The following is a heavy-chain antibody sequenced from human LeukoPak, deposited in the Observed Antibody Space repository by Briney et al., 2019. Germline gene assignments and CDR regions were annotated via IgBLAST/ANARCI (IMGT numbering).Heavy chain of an antibody. CDR1: GYTFTSYG. CDR3: AKYNQYSSGWFDNWFDP. D-gene: IGHD6-19*01. V-gene: IGHV1-18*01. J-gene: IGHJ5*02. CDR2: ISAYNGNT. Sequence: ASVKVSCTASGYTFTSYGISWVRQAPGQGLEWMGWISAYNGNTNYAQKLQGRVTMTTDTSTSTAYMELRSLRSDDTAVYYCAKYNQYSSGWFDNWFDPWGQGTLVTVSS.